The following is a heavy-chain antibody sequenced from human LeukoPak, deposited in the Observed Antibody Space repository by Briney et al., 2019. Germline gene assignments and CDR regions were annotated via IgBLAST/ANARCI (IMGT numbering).Heavy chain of an antibody. CDR1: GGSFSGYY. V-gene: IGHV4-34*01. J-gene: IGHJ4*02. CDR3: ARGVGDRWPAIDY. Sequence: SETLSLTCAVYGGSFSGYYWSWIRQPPGKGLEWIGEINHSGSTNYNPSLKSRVTILVDTSKNQFSLKLSSVTAADTAVYYCARGVGDRWPAIDYWGQGTLVTVSS. CDR2: INHSGST. D-gene: IGHD4-23*01.